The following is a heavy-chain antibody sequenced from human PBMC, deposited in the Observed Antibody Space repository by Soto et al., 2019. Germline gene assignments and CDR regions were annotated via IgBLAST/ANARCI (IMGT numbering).Heavy chain of an antibody. V-gene: IGHV3-48*03. CDR3: AGGYCTSTSCKTYDYYYYGMDA. J-gene: IGHJ6*02. CDR2: ISSGGSAI. CDR1: GFTFSTYE. Sequence: GGSLRLSCAASGFTFSTYEMNWVRQAPGKGLEWVSYISSGGSAIYYADSVKGRFTISRDNAKSSLYLQMNSLSAEDTAVYYCAGGYCTSTSCKTYDYYYYGMDAWGQGTTVTVSS. D-gene: IGHD2-2*01.